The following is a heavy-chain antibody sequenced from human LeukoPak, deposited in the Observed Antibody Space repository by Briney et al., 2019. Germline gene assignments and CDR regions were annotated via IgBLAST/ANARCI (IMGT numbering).Heavy chain of an antibody. CDR2: ISYDGSNK. J-gene: IGHJ6*02. CDR1: GFTFSSFG. D-gene: IGHD5-12*01. V-gene: IGHV3-30*03. Sequence: GGSLRLACAASGFTFSSFGIHWVRQAPGKGLEWVAVISYDGSNKYYADSVKGRFTISRDNSQNTLYLQMNSLRLDDTAVYYCGRLMGGYDSYFYGMDVWGQGTTVTVSS. CDR3: GRLMGGYDSYFYGMDV.